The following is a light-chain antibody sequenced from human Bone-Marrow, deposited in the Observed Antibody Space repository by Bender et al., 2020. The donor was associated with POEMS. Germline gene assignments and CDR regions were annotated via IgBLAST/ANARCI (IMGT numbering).Light chain of an antibody. CDR2: RNN. V-gene: IGLV1-47*01. CDR3: AAWDDSLSGFYV. Sequence: QSVLTQPPSVSGAPGQRVTISCAGTSSNIGAGYDVHWYQQLPGTAPKLLMYRNNQRPSGVPDRFSGSKSGTSASLAISGLRSEDEADYYCAAWDDSLSGFYVFGSATKVTVL. CDR1: SSNIGAGYD. J-gene: IGLJ1*01.